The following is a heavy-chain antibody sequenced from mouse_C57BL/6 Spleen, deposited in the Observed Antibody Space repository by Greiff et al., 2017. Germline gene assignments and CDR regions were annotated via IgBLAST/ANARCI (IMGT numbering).Heavy chain of an antibody. D-gene: IGHD2-1*01. V-gene: IGHV1-53*01. CDR3: ARGGLVNYEVYYAMDY. CDR1: GYTFTSYW. Sequence: QVQLQQPGTELVKPGASVKLSCKASGYTFTSYWMHWVQQRPGQGLEWIGNINPSNGGTNYNEKFKSKATLTVDKSSTTAYMQLSSLTSEDSAVYYCARGGLVNYEVYYAMDYWGQGTSVTGSA. CDR2: INPSNGGT. J-gene: IGHJ4*01.